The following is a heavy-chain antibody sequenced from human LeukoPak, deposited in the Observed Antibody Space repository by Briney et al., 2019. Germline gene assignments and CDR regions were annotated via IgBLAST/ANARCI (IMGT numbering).Heavy chain of an antibody. J-gene: IGHJ4*02. Sequence: PGESLRLSCATSGFSFSRFDMSWVRQAPGKGLEWVSVIYSGGSTYYADSVKGRFTISRDNSKNTLYLQMNSLRAEDTAVYYCARDVGVAARNSWGQGTLVTVSS. D-gene: IGHD2-15*01. CDR1: GFSFSRFD. CDR2: IYSGGST. V-gene: IGHV3-66*01. CDR3: ARDVGVAARNS.